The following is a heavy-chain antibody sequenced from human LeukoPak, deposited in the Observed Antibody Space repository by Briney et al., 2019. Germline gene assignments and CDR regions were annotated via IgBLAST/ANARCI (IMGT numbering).Heavy chain of an antibody. CDR3: ARDGYCSSTSCPDPYYYYGMDV. CDR2: IGAYSGNT. Sequence: ASVKVSCKASGYTFTNFGISWVRQAPGQGLEWMGWIGAYSGNTNYAQKLQGRVTMTTGTSTSTAYMELRSLRSDDTAVYYCARDGYCSSTSCPDPYYYYGMDVWGQGTTVTVSS. V-gene: IGHV1-18*01. CDR1: GYTFTNFG. J-gene: IGHJ6*02. D-gene: IGHD2-2*03.